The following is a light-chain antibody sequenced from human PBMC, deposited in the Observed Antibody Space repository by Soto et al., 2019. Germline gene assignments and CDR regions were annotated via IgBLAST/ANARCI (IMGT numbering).Light chain of an antibody. CDR1: SSDVGDYNY. CDR2: EVS. J-gene: IGLJ2*01. Sequence: QSALTQPPSASGSPGQSVTISCTGTSSDVGDYNYVSWYQHHPGKAPKLMIYEVSKRPSGVPDRFSGSKFGNTASLTVSGLQAEDEADYYCSSYAGSNNFGVFGGGTQLTVL. CDR3: SSYAGSNNFGV. V-gene: IGLV2-8*01.